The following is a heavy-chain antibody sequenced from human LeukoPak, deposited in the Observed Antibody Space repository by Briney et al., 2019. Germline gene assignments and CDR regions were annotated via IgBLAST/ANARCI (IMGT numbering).Heavy chain of an antibody. CDR2: IIPILGIA. CDR1: GGTFSSYA. Sequence: GASVKVSCKASGGTFSSYAISWVRQAPGQGLEWMGRIIPILGIANYAQKFQGRVTITADKSTSTAYMELSSLRSEDTAVYYCARGGYCSSTSCYTWDDYYYYGMDVWGQGTTVTVSS. D-gene: IGHD2-2*02. CDR3: ARGGYCSSTSCYTWDDYYYYGMDV. J-gene: IGHJ6*02. V-gene: IGHV1-69*04.